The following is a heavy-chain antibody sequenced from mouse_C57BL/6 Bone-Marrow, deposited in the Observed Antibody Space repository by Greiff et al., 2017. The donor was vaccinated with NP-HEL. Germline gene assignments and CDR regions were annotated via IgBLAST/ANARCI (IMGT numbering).Heavy chain of an antibody. CDR1: GFTFSSYA. V-gene: IGHV5-4*01. CDR2: ISDGGSYT. CDR3: ARDLAWFAY. J-gene: IGHJ3*01. Sequence: EVKVEESGGGLVKPGGSLKLSCAASGFTFSSYAMSWVRQTPDKRLEWVATISDGGSYTYYPDNVKGRFTISRDNAKNNLYLQMSHLKSEDTAMYYCARDLAWFAYWGQGTLVTVSA.